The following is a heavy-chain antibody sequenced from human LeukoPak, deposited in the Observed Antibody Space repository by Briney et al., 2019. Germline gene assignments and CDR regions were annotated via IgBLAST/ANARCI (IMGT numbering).Heavy chain of an antibody. Sequence: SETLSLTCAVYGGSFSGYYWSWIRQPPGKGLEWIGEINHSGTTNCNPSLKSRLTISVDTSKNQFSLKLRSVTAADTAVYYCAREGYSGYEGDAFDIWGQGTMVTVSS. CDR2: INHSGTT. J-gene: IGHJ3*02. V-gene: IGHV4-34*01. D-gene: IGHD5-12*01. CDR1: GGSFSGYY. CDR3: AREGYSGYEGDAFDI.